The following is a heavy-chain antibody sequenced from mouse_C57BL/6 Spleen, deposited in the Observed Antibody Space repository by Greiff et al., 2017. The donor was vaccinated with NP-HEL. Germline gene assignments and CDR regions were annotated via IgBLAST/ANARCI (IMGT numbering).Heavy chain of an antibody. CDR1: GYTFTSYT. CDR3: ARGGLLHYAMDY. V-gene: IGHV1-4*01. CDR2: INPSSGYT. D-gene: IGHD2-3*01. J-gene: IGHJ4*01. Sequence: VQLVESGAELARPGASVKMSCKASGYTFTSYTMHWVKQRPGQGLEWIGYINPSSGYTKYNQKFKDKATLTADKSSSTAYMQLSSLTSEDSAVYYCARGGLLHYAMDYWGQGTSVTVSS.